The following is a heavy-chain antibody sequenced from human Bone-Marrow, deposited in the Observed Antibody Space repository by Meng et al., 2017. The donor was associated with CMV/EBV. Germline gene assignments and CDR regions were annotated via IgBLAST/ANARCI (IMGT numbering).Heavy chain of an antibody. D-gene: IGHD3-10*01. V-gene: IGHV1-2*02. CDR2: INPNSGGT. J-gene: IGHJ6*02. CDR3: ARDDRMVRGVIITRYYGMDV. Sequence: ASVKVSCKASGYTFTGYYMHWVRQAPGQGLEWMGWINPNSGGTNYAQKFQGRVTMNRDTSISTAYMELSRLRSDDTAVYYCARDDRMVRGVIITRYYGMDVWGQGTMVTVSS. CDR1: GYTFTGYY.